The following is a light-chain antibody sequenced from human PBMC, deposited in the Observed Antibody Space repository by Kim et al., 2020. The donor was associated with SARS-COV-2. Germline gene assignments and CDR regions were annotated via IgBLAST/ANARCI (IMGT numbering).Light chain of an antibody. CDR2: ASS. Sequence: ASVGDSVTIACRASQGINNYLAWYQHQPGNAPTVLIYASSTLQSALPSRFSGSRSGTAFPLTISSLQPEDFATYYCHQLSSYPRTFGQRTKVEI. J-gene: IGKJ1*01. CDR1: QGINNY. V-gene: IGKV1-9*01. CDR3: HQLSSYPRT.